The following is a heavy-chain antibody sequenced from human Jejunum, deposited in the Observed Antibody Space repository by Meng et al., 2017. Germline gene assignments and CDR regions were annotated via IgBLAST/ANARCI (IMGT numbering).Heavy chain of an antibody. CDR2: MKQGGSEK. Sequence: GGPLRLSCPASGFSFSSHWLSCVRQAPGKGLEWVENMKQGGSEKYYVDSVKGRFTISRANAKKSLFLQMNSLRVEDTAIYYCARGYCSGGSCYGGGFDFWGQGSLVTVSS. CDR3: ARGYCSGGSCYGGGFDF. J-gene: IGHJ4*02. D-gene: IGHD2-15*01. CDR1: GFSFSSHW. V-gene: IGHV3-7*01.